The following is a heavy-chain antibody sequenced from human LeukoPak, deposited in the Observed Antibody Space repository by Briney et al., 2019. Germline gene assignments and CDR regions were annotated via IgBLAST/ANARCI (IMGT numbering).Heavy chain of an antibody. CDR2: ISYDGSNK. Sequence: GGSLRLSCAASGFTFSSYAMHWVRQAPGKGLEWVAVISYDGSNKYYADSVKGRFTISRDNSKNTLYLQMNSLRAEDTAVYYCAKPTYTDYKYYYYAMDVWGQGTTVTVSS. V-gene: IGHV3-30-3*01. J-gene: IGHJ6*02. CDR1: GFTFSSYA. D-gene: IGHD4-11*01. CDR3: AKPTYTDYKYYYYAMDV.